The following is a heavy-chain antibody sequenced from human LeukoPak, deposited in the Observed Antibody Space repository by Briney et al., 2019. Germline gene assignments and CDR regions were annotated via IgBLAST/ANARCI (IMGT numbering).Heavy chain of an antibody. CDR2: ISGSGGST. V-gene: IGHV3-23*01. CDR3: ARGGYEDTYYYYMDV. D-gene: IGHD3-3*01. Sequence: GGSLRLSCAASGFTFSSYGMSWVRQAPGKGLEWVSAISGSGGSTYYADSVKGRFTISRDNAKNSLYLQMNSLRAEDTAVYYCARGGYEDTYYYYMDVWGKGTTVTVSS. CDR1: GFTFSSYG. J-gene: IGHJ6*03.